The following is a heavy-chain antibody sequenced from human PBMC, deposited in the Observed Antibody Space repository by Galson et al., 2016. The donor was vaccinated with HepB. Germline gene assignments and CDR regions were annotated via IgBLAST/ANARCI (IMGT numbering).Heavy chain of an antibody. J-gene: IGHJ2*01. Sequence: ETLSLTCTVSGGSVNNYNYYWSWIRQPPAQGLEWIGYIYYSGSTNYNPSLKSRVTISVDASKNQFSLRLTSVTAADTALYYCARDQGGYFDLWGRGALVTVSS. CDR1: GGSVNNYNYY. CDR3: ARDQGGYFDL. CDR2: IYYSGST. V-gene: IGHV4-61*01.